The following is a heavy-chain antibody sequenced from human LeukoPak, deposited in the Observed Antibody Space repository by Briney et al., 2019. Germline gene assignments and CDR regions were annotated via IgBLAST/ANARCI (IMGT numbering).Heavy chain of an antibody. Sequence: GESLKISCQGSGYSFTSYWIGWVRQMPGKGLEWMGIIYPGDSDTRYSPSFQGQVTISADKSISTAYLQWSSLKASDTAMYYCAGPVPNDYGVEIDAFDIWGQGTMVTVSS. D-gene: IGHD4-17*01. CDR3: AGPVPNDYGVEIDAFDI. CDR2: IYPGDSDT. CDR1: GYSFTSYW. V-gene: IGHV5-51*01. J-gene: IGHJ3*02.